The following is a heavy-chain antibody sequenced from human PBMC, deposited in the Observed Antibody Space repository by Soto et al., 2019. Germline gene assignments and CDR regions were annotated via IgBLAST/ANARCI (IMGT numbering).Heavy chain of an antibody. CDR1: GGTFNTHA. J-gene: IGHJ6*02. Sequence: ASVKVSCKTSGGTFNTHAISWVRQAPGHGFEWMGGIVPIYGIPSHAQKFQGRVTITADEPTTTVYVELSSLRSDDTAVYYCARGPNWNARYYYYGMDVWGQGTTVTVSS. V-gene: IGHV1-69*13. D-gene: IGHD1-1*01. CDR2: IVPIYGIP. CDR3: ARGPNWNARYYYYGMDV.